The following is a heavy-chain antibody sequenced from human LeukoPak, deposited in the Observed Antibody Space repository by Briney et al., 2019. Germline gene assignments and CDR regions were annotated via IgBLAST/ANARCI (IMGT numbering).Heavy chain of an antibody. CDR1: GFTFSSYA. Sequence: PGGSLRLSCAASGFTFSSYAMSWVRQAPGKGLEWVSAISGSGGSTYYADSVKGRFTISRDNSKNTLYLQMSSLRAEDTAVYYCAKDREFGDYGGGYFDYWGQGTLVTVSS. J-gene: IGHJ4*02. CDR3: AKDREFGDYGGGYFDY. D-gene: IGHD3-10*01. V-gene: IGHV3-23*01. CDR2: ISGSGGST.